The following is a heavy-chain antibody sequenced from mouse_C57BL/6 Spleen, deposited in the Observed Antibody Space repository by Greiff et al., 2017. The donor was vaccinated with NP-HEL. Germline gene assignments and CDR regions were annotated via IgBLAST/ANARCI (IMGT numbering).Heavy chain of an antibody. CDR1: GYTFTSYT. Sequence: QVQLQQSGAELARPGASVKMSCKASGYTFTSYTMHWVKQRPGQGLEWIGYINPSSGYTKYNQKFKDKATLTADKSSSTAYMQLSSLTSEDSAVYYCARLGVYGSSYGYFDVWGTGTTVTVSS. CDR3: ARLGVYGSSYGYFDV. D-gene: IGHD1-1*01. J-gene: IGHJ1*03. CDR2: INPSSGYT. V-gene: IGHV1-4*01.